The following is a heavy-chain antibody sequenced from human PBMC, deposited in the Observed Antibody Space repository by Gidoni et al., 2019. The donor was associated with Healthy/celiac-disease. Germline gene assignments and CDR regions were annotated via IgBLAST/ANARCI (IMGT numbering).Heavy chain of an antibody. CDR2: INHSGST. J-gene: IGHJ3*02. CDR3: ARGLDGGSYFAFDI. CDR1: GGSFSGYY. D-gene: IGHD1-26*01. V-gene: IGHV4-34*01. Sequence: HVQLQQWGAGLLKPSETLSLTCAVYGGSFSGYYWSWIRQPPGKGLEWIGEINHSGSTNYNPSLKSRVTISVDTSKNQFSLKLSSVTAADTAVYYCARGLDGGSYFAFDIWGQGTMVTVSS.